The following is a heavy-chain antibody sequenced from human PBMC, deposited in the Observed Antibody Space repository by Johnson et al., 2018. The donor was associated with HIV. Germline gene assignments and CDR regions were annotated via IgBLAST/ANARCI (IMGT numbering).Heavy chain of an antibody. J-gene: IGHJ3*02. CDR2: IRYDGSNK. Sequence: QMQLVESGGGVVQPGRSLRLSCAASGFAFSNYGMHWVRQAPGKGLEWVAFIRYDGSNKYYADSVKGRFTISRDNSKNTLYLQMNSLRAEDTALYYCAKDISPLYSSSDAFDIWGQGTMVTVSS. D-gene: IGHD6-6*01. CDR1: GFAFSNYG. CDR3: AKDISPLYSSSDAFDI. V-gene: IGHV3-30*02.